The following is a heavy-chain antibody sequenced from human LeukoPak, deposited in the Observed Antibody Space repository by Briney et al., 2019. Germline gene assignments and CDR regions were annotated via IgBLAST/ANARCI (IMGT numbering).Heavy chain of an antibody. V-gene: IGHV4-38-2*02. Sequence: ETLSLTCTVSGYSISSGYYWGWIRQPPGKGLEWIGSIYHSGSTYYNPALKSRVTISVDTSKNQFSLKLSSVTAADTAVYYCARNIVLMVYASNWFDPWGQGTLVTVSS. J-gene: IGHJ5*02. CDR2: IYHSGST. CDR1: GYSISSGYY. CDR3: ARNIVLMVYASNWFDP. D-gene: IGHD2-8*01.